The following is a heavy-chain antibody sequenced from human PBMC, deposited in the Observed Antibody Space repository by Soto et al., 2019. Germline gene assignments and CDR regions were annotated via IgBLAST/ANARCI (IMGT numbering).Heavy chain of an antibody. CDR1: GGSISSYS. V-gene: IGHV4-59*01. CDR3: ARDTVLTGMFDF. Sequence: PSETLSLTCTVSGGSISSYSWSWSWIRQSPGKGLEWIGYIYYSGTTNYNPSLKSRLTMSIDAPGNRFSMEITSVTAADTAIYYCARDTVLTGMFDFWGQGTMVTVSS. J-gene: IGHJ4*02. D-gene: IGHD4-17*01. CDR2: IYYSGTT.